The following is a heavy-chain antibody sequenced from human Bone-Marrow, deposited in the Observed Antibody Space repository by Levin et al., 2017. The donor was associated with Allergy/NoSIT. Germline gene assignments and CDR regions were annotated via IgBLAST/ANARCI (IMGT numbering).Heavy chain of an antibody. D-gene: IGHD2/OR15-2a*01. CDR2: MNPNSGST. Sequence: GESLKISCKASGYAFSDYDINWVRQAPGQGLEWMGWMNPNSGSTGLEQKFQGRITLTRDASTNTAYMELSSLRSEDTAVYYCAREVDFSHSSSRDYFQHHYMDVWGKGTTVTVSS. CDR3: AREVDFSHSSSRDYFQHHYMDV. J-gene: IGHJ6*03. V-gene: IGHV1-8*01. CDR1: GYAFSDYD.